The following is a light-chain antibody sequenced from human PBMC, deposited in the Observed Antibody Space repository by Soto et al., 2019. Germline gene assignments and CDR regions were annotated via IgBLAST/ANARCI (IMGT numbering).Light chain of an antibody. CDR1: QSISSW. CDR2: DAS. Sequence: DIQMTQSPSSLSASVGDRVTITCRASQSISSWLAWYQQKPGKAPKLLIYDASSLESGVPSRFSGSRSGTEFTLTISSLQPDDFATYYCQQYNSYSRTFGQGTKVDIK. V-gene: IGKV1-5*01. J-gene: IGKJ1*01. CDR3: QQYNSYSRT.